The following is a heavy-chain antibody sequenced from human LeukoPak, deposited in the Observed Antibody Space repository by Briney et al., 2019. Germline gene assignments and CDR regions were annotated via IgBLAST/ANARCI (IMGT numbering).Heavy chain of an antibody. V-gene: IGHV4-31*03. Sequence: SETLSLTCTVSGGSISSGGYYWSWIRQHPGKGLEWIGYIYYSGSTYYNPSLKSRVTTSVDTSKNQFSLRLSSVTAADTAVYYCARTPWPRYCSSTSCYTGGVYFDYWGQGTLVTVSS. J-gene: IGHJ4*02. CDR2: IYYSGST. D-gene: IGHD2-2*02. CDR3: ARTPWPRYCSSTSCYTGGVYFDY. CDR1: GGSISSGGYY.